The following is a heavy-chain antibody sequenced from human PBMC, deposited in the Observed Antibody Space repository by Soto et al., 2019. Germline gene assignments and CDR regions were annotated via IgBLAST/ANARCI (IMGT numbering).Heavy chain of an antibody. D-gene: IGHD6-13*01. CDR2: INAANGDT. J-gene: IGHJ5*02. V-gene: IGHV1-3*01. Sequence: ASVPVSCKASGYTFTRYGIHWVRQAPGQRLEWMGWINAANGDTKYSPKFQGRVTITRDTSPSPAYMELSSLRSEDTAVYYCVRRHVSATGIDWFDPWGQGTLVTVSS. CDR1: GYTFTRYG. CDR3: VRRHVSATGIDWFDP.